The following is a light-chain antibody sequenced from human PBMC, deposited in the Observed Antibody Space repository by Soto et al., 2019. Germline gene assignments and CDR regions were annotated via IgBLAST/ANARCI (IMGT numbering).Light chain of an antibody. Sequence: QSALTQPASVSGSPGQSITISCTGTSSDVGGYNYVSWYQQHPGKAPKLMIYEVSNRPSGVSNRFSGSKSGNTASLTISGLQAEDEAHYYCSSYTSSNTPVVFGGGTKVTVL. CDR3: SSYTSSNTPVV. J-gene: IGLJ2*01. CDR2: EVS. V-gene: IGLV2-14*01. CDR1: SSDVGGYNY.